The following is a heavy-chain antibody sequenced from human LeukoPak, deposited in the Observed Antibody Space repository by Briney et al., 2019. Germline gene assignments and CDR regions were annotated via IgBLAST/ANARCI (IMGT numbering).Heavy chain of an antibody. CDR3: ARGATIFGPSFD. D-gene: IGHD3-3*01. CDR1: GFTFSTYA. Sequence: TGGSLRLSCAASGFTFSTYAMSWVRQAPGKGLEWVAVISYDGSNKYYADSVKGRFTISRDNSKNTLYLQMNSLRAEDTAVYYCARGATIFGPSFDWGQGTLVTVSS. V-gene: IGHV3-30-3*01. J-gene: IGHJ4*02. CDR2: ISYDGSNK.